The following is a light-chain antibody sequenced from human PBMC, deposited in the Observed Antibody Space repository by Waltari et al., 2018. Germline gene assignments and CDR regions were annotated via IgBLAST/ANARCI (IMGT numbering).Light chain of an antibody. V-gene: IGKV3-11*01. CDR2: DAA. CDR3: QLRSKWLRT. J-gene: IGKJ1*01. CDR1: QSVRTY. Sequence: EIVLTQSPATLSLSPGDRATLSCRASQSVRTYLAWYQQKPGQAPRLLIYDAATRATAIPARFSGSGSGTDFTLTISSLEPEDFAVYYCQLRSKWLRTFGQGTKVEV.